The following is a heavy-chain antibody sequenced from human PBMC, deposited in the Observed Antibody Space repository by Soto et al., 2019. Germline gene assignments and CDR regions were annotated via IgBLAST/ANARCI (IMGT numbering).Heavy chain of an antibody. CDR2: ISGYNGYT. CDR1: GYTFTSYH. D-gene: IGHD6-6*01. J-gene: IGHJ4*02. Sequence: QVQLVQSGAEVKKPGASVRVSCQASGYTFTSYHICWVRQAPGQGLEWMGCISGYNGYTNYAQNVQGSVSMTTDTSTNTAYLELRNLRSDDTAIYFCARSLAGRPGDYWCQGTLVTVSS. V-gene: IGHV1-18*01. CDR3: ARSLAGRPGDY.